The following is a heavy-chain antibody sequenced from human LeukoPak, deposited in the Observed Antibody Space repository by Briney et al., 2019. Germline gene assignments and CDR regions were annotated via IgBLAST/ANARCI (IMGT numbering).Heavy chain of an antibody. CDR2: ISTNGIST. J-gene: IGHJ4*02. CDR3: ARGEGEGQWLLSGHYLDY. V-gene: IGHV3-64*01. D-gene: IGHD2/OR15-2a*01. CDR1: GFTFGSYA. Sequence: GGSLRLSCAASGFTFGSYAMHWVRQAPGKGLEYVSAISTNGISTYYTNSVKGRFTISRDNSKNTLYLQMGSLRPEDMAVYYCARGEGEGQWLLSGHYLDYWGQGTLVTVSS.